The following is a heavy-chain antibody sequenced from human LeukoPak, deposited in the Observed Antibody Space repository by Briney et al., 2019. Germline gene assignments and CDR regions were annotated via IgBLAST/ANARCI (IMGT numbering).Heavy chain of an antibody. V-gene: IGHV3-53*01. Sequence: PGGSLRLSCAASGLTVSSNYMSWVRQAPGKGLEWVSIIYSGGSTYYADSVKGRFTISRDNSKNTLDLQMNSLRAEDTAVYYCATHRTYAFDIWGQGTMVTVSS. J-gene: IGHJ3*02. CDR2: IYSGGST. CDR1: GLTVSSNY. CDR3: ATHRTYAFDI.